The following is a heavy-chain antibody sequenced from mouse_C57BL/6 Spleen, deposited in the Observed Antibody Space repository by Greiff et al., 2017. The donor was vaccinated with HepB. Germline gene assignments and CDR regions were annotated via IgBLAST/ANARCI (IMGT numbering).Heavy chain of an antibody. Sequence: QVQLKQPGAELVKPGASVKMSCKASGYTFTSYWITWVKQRPGQGLEWIGDIYPGSGSTNYNEKFKSKATLTVDTSSSTAYMQLSSLTSEDSAVYYCARWYGSSLYYFDYWGQGTTLTVSS. CDR3: ARWYGSSLYYFDY. CDR1: GYTFTSYW. CDR2: IYPGSGST. D-gene: IGHD1-1*01. V-gene: IGHV1-55*01. J-gene: IGHJ2*01.